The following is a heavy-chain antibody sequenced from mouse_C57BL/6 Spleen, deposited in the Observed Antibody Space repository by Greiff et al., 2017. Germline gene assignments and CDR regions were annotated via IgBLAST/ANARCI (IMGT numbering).Heavy chain of an antibody. CDR1: GYTFTSYW. V-gene: IGHV1-69*01. D-gene: IGHD2-1*01. J-gene: IGHJ4*01. Sequence: QVQLQQPGAELVMPGASVKLSCKASGYTFTSYWLHWVKQRPGQGLEWIGEIDPYDSYTNYHQKFKGKSTLTVDKSSSTAYMQLSSLTSEDSAVYYCARRTYYGNYYAMDYWGQGTSVTVSS. CDR3: ARRTYYGNYYAMDY. CDR2: IDPYDSYT.